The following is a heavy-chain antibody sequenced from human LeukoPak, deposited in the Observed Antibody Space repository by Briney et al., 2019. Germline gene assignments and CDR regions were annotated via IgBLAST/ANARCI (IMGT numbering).Heavy chain of an antibody. Sequence: ASVKVSCKASGYTFTSYGISWVRRAPGQGLEGWGWISAYNGNTNYAQKLQGRVTMTTDTSTSTAYMELRSRRSDDTAVYYCARDQDIAAAGTGVWGQGTLVTVSS. V-gene: IGHV1-18*01. J-gene: IGHJ4*02. D-gene: IGHD6-13*01. CDR2: ISAYNGNT. CDR1: GYTFTSYG. CDR3: ARDQDIAAAGTGV.